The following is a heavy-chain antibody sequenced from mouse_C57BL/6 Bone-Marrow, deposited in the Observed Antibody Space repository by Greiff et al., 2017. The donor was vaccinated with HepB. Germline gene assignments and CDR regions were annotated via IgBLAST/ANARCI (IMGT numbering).Heavy chain of an antibody. V-gene: IGHV1-59*01. J-gene: IGHJ1*03. CDR3: AGGFLPGCFDD. CDR2: IDPSDSYT. CDR1: GYTFTSYW. Sequence: VQLQQPGAELVRPGTSVKLSCKASGYTFTSYWMNWVKQRPGQGLEWIGVIDPSDSYTNYNQKFKGKATLTVDTSSSTAYMQLSSLTSEDSAVYYGAGGFLPGCFDDWGTGTPVTVSS.